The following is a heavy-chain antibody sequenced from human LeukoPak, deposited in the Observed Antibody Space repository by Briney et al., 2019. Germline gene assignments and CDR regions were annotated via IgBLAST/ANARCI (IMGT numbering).Heavy chain of an antibody. CDR1: GGSISSGGYY. D-gene: IGHD2-2*02. CDR3: ARGRMRRYCSSTSCYNYYYGMDV. V-gene: IGHV4-31*03. J-gene: IGHJ6*02. CDR2: INHSGST. Sequence: ESGPGLVKPSQTLSLTCTVSGGSISSGGYYWSWIRQPPGKGLEWIGEINHSGSTNYNPSLKSRVTISVDTSKNQFSLRLSSVTAADTAVYYCARGRMRRYCSSTSCYNYYYGMDVWGQGTTVTVSS.